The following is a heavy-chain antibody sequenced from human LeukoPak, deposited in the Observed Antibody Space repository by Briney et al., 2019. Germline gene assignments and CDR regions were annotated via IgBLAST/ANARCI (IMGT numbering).Heavy chain of an antibody. CDR3: ARKYSSSRHRRYYGMDV. Sequence: PSEALSLTCAVYGGSFSGYYWSWIRQPPGKGREWMGEINNSGSNNYNPSLKSRVTISVNTSNNQYSLKLSSVTAADTAVYYCARKYSSSRHRRYYGMDVWGQGTTVTVSS. D-gene: IGHD6-13*01. V-gene: IGHV4-34*01. J-gene: IGHJ6*02. CDR1: GGSFSGYY. CDR2: INNSGSN.